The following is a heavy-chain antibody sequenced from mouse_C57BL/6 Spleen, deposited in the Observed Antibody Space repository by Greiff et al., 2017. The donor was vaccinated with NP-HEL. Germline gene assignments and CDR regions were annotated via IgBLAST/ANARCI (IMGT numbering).Heavy chain of an antibody. CDR1: GYTFTSYW. D-gene: IGHD3-3*01. Sequence: QVQLKQPGAELVRPGTSVKLSCKASGYTFTSYWMHWVKQRPGQGLEWIGVIDPSDSYTNYNHKFKGQATLTVDTSSSTAYMQLSSLTSEDSAVYYCARRGQDLSSWFAYWGQGTLVTVSA. CDR2: IDPSDSYT. V-gene: IGHV1-59*01. J-gene: IGHJ3*01. CDR3: ARRGQDLSSWFAY.